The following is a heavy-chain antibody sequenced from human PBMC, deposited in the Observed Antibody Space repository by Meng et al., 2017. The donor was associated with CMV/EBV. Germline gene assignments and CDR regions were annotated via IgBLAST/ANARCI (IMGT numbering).Heavy chain of an antibody. D-gene: IGHD5-24*01. CDR3: ARVEMATSIRDHYGMDV. CDR2: ISAYNGNT. J-gene: IGHJ6*02. V-gene: IGHV1-18*01. Sequence: ASVKVSCKASGYTFTSYGISWVRQAPGQGLEWMGWISAYNGNTNYAQKLQGRVTITTDESTSTAYMELSSLRSEDTAVYYCARVEMATSIRDHYGMDVWGQGTTVTVSS. CDR1: GYTFTSYG.